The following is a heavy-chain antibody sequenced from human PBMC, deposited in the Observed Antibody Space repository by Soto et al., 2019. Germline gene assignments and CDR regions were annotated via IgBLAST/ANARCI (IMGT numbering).Heavy chain of an antibody. CDR3: ARSLPRYDEFDY. J-gene: IGHJ4*02. D-gene: IGHD5-12*01. CDR1: GYTFTSYG. CDR2: ISAYNGNT. V-gene: IGHV1-18*01. Sequence: ASVKVSCKASGYTFTSYGIGWVRQAPGQGLEWMGWISAYNGNTNYAQKLQGRVTMTTDTSTSTAYMELRSLRSDDTAVYYCARSLPRYDEFDYWGQGTLVTVSS.